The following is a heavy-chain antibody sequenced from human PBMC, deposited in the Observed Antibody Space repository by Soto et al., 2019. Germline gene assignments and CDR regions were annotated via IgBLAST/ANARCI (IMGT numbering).Heavy chain of an antibody. CDR2: ISDSGSPL. CDR1: GFDFSDYY. CDR3: ARDIRGYGMDV. V-gene: IGHV3-11*01. J-gene: IGHJ6*02. Sequence: GGSLRLSCAASGFDFSDYYMSWSRLAPGKGLEWISYISDSGSPLYYADSVKGRFSISRDNARKSVYLQMSNLRADDTALYFCARDIRGYGMDVWGQGTTVTVSS. D-gene: IGHD3-10*01.